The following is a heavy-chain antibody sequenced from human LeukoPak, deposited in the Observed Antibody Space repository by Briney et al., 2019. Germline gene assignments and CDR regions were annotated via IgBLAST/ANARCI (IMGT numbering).Heavy chain of an antibody. CDR3: TTPPNYLDL. J-gene: IGHJ2*01. CDR2: IKSKIDGGTT. V-gene: IGHV3-15*01. Sequence: GGSLRFSCAASGFTFTNALMSWVRQAPGKGLEWVGRIKSKIDGGTTDYAAPVNGRFTISRDDSKNTLYLQMNSLKTEDTAIYYCTTPPNYLDLWGRGTLVTVSS. CDR1: GFTFTNAL.